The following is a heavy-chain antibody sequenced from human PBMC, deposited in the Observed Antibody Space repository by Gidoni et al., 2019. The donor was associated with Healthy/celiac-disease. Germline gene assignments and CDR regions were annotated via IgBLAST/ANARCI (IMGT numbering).Heavy chain of an antibody. V-gene: IGHV1-69*06. CDR3: ARSNIPPISIYDS. D-gene: IGHD3-3*01. CDR2: INPNFGTA. CDR1: SSYA. Sequence: SSYAISWVRQAPGQGLEWMGGINPNFGTANYAQKFQGRVTITADKSTSTAYMELSSLRSEDTAVYCCARSNIPPISIYDSWGQGTLVTVSS. J-gene: IGHJ5*02.